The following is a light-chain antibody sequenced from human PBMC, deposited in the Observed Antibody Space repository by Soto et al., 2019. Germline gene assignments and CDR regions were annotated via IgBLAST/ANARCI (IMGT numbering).Light chain of an antibody. J-gene: IGKJ2*01. CDR3: QQYGSSPYT. CDR2: GAS. Sequence: EIVLTQSPATLSLSPGETATLSCRASQSVRNFLAWYKQKPGLAPRLLIYGASSRATGIPDRFTGSGSGTDFTLTISRLEPEDSAVFYCQQYGSSPYTFGQGTKLQIK. V-gene: IGKV3-20*01. CDR1: QSVRNF.